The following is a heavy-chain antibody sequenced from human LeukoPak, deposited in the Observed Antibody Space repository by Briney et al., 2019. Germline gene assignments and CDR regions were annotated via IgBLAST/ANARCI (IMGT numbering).Heavy chain of an antibody. V-gene: IGHV3-30*18. D-gene: IGHD5-18*01. CDR2: ISYDGSNK. CDR3: AKAGSELWLEDYYFDY. J-gene: IGHJ4*02. Sequence: GGSLRLSCAASGFTFSSYGMHWVRQAPGKGLEWVAVISYDGSNKYYADSVKGRFTISRDNSKNTLYLQMNSLRAEDTAVYYCAKAGSELWLEDYYFDYWGQGTLVTVSS. CDR1: GFTFSSYG.